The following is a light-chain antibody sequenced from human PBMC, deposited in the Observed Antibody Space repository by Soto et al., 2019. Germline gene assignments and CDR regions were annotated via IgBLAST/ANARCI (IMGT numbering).Light chain of an antibody. V-gene: IGLV2-14*03. J-gene: IGLJ2*01. CDR3: SSYTSTSTVV. Sequence: QSALTQPASVSGSPGQLITISCTGTSSDVGGYNYVSWYQHHPGKAPKLMIYDVSNRPSGVSNRFSGSKSDNTASLTISGLQAEDEADYYCSSYTSTSTVVFGGGTQLTVL. CDR2: DVS. CDR1: SSDVGGYNY.